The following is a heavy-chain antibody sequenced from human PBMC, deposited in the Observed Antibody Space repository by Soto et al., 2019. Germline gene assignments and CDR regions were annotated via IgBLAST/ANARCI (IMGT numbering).Heavy chain of an antibody. CDR3: ARGNGDFDH. CDR1: GYTFSSYG. V-gene: IGHV1-18*01. Sequence: QVRLVQSGPEVKKPGASVRVSCKVSGYTFSSYGITWVRQAPVQGLEWMGWISVHTGNADYAEKYQGRVTLTTDTSTTTAYMELRNLRSDDTAVFYCARGNGDFDHWRQGTLVTVSA. CDR2: ISVHTGNA. J-gene: IGHJ4*02.